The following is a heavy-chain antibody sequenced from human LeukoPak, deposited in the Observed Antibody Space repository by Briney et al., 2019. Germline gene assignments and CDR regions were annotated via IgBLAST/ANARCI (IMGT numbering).Heavy chain of an antibody. CDR1: GFTFSSYA. CDR2: ISGSGGST. CDR3: AKVDCSSTSCYDGGRAFDY. V-gene: IGHV3-23*01. Sequence: GGSLRLSCAASGFTFSSYAMSWVRQAPGKGREGVSAISGSGGSTYYADSGKCRFAISSDNSKNTLYLQMNSLRAEATAVYYCAKVDCSSTSCYDGGRAFDYWGQGTLVTVSS. J-gene: IGHJ4*02. D-gene: IGHD2-2*01.